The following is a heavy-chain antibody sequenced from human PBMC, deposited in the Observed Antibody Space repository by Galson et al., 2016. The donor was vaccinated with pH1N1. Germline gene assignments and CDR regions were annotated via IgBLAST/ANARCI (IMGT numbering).Heavy chain of an antibody. CDR1: GFTFSSYS. Sequence: SLRLSCAASGFTFSSYSMSWVRQAPGKGLEWVSYISGRSSTIYYADSVKGRFTISRDSSKNTLYLQMNNLRPEDTAFYYCARVRSSGYNYAQQFVDWGQGTLVTVSS. V-gene: IGHV3-48*01. CDR2: ISGRSSTI. J-gene: IGHJ4*02. D-gene: IGHD5-18*01. CDR3: ARVRSSGYNYAQQFVD.